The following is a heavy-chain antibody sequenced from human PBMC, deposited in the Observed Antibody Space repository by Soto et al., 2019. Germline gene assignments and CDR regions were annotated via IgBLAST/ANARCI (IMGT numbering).Heavy chain of an antibody. J-gene: IGHJ4*02. V-gene: IGHV1-8*01. Sequence: AXLKVSCKASGYTFTSYDINWVRQATGQGLEWMGWMNPNSGNTGYAQKFQGRVTMTRNTSISTAYMELSSLRSEDTAVYYCARGTRIAAAGTHIYWGQGTLVPVSS. D-gene: IGHD6-13*01. CDR1: GYTFTSYD. CDR2: MNPNSGNT. CDR3: ARGTRIAAAGTHIY.